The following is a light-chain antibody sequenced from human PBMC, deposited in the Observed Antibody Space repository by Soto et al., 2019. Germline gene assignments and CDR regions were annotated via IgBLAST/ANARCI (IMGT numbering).Light chain of an antibody. CDR2: GAS. CDR3: QHYDSSLRT. J-gene: IGKJ1*01. CDR1: QTISSSH. Sequence: EIVLTQSPGTLSLSPGERATLSCRASQTISSSHLAWYQQKPGQAPRLLIYGASSRATDIPDRFSGSGSGADFTLTISRLKPEDFAVYYCQHYDSSLRTFGPGTKLEIK. V-gene: IGKV3-20*01.